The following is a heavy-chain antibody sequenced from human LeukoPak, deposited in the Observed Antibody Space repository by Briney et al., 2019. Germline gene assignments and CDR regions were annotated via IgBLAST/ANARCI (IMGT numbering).Heavy chain of an antibody. CDR3: AREGSSGYYPY. Sequence: GGSLRLSCAASGFTFSSYPMHWVRQAPGKGLEWVAVISYDGSDKHYADPVKGRFTISRDNSKNTLYLQMNSLRAEDTAVYYCAREGSSGYYPYWGQGILVTVSS. D-gene: IGHD3-22*01. V-gene: IGHV3-30-3*01. CDR1: GFTFSSYP. J-gene: IGHJ4*02. CDR2: ISYDGSDK.